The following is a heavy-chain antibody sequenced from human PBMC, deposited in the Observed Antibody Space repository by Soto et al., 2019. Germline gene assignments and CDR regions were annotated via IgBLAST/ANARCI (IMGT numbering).Heavy chain of an antibody. D-gene: IGHD5-18*01. J-gene: IGHJ4*02. CDR2: LYSAGNT. CDR1: GSTVRSNF. CDR3: ARGHAYSHGYSYYFDY. Sequence: PGGSLRLSCAASGSTVRSNFMSWVRQAPGKGLEWVSSLYSAGNTFYADPVKGRFTISRDDSKNTVYLQMNSLGDEDTALYFCARGHAYSHGYSYYFDYWGQGTLVTVSS. V-gene: IGHV3-53*01.